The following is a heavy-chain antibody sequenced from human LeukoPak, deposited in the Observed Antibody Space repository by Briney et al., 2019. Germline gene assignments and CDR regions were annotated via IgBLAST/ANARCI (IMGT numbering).Heavy chain of an antibody. J-gene: IGHJ4*02. Sequence: GGSLRLSCAASGFTFSSYWMHWVRQAPGKGLEWVSSISSGSSYIYYADSVKGRFTISRDNAKNSLYLQMNSLRAEDTAIYYCAKDDAYLQYDDWGQGTLVTVSS. D-gene: IGHD5-24*01. CDR1: GFTFSSYW. CDR2: ISSGSSYI. CDR3: AKDDAYLQYDD. V-gene: IGHV3-21*04.